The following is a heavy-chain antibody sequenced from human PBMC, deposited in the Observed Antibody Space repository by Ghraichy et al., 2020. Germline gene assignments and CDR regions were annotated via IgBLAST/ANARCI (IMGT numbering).Heavy chain of an antibody. V-gene: IGHV3-30*18. Sequence: GGSLRLSCAASGFTFSSYGMHWVRQAPGKGLEWVAVISYDGSNKYYADSVKGRFTISRDNSKNTLYLQMNSLRAEDTAVYYCAKDPSGGAPDTAMVTDYWGQGTLVTVSS. CDR1: GFTFSSYG. D-gene: IGHD5-18*01. CDR2: ISYDGSNK. J-gene: IGHJ4*02. CDR3: AKDPSGGAPDTAMVTDY.